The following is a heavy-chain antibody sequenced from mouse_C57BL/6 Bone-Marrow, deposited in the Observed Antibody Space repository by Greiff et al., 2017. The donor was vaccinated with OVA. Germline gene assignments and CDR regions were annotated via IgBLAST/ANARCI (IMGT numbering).Heavy chain of an antibody. Sequence: DVMLVESGGGLVKPGGSLKLSCAASGFTFSSYAMYWVRQTPEKRLEWVATISDGGSYTYSPDNVKGRFTISRDNAKNNLYLQMSHLKSEDTAMYYCTLTGSRDYAMDYWGQGTSVTVSS. CDR1: GFTFSSYA. D-gene: IGHD4-1*01. J-gene: IGHJ4*01. CDR3: TLTGSRDYAMDY. CDR2: ISDGGSYT. V-gene: IGHV5-4*03.